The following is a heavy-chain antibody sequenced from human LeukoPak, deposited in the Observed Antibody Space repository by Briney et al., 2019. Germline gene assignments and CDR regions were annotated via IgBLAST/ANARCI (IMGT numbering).Heavy chain of an antibody. CDR3: ARGGYDSSGYRIEDY. V-gene: IGHV3-7*01. CDR2: IKQDGSEK. J-gene: IGHJ4*02. Sequence: PGGSLRLSCAASGFTFSSYEMSWVRQAPGKGLEWVANIKQDGSEKYYVDSVKGRFTISRDNAKNSLYLQMNSLRADDTAVYYCARGGYDSSGYRIEDYWGQGTLVTVSS. CDR1: GFTFSSYE. D-gene: IGHD3-22*01.